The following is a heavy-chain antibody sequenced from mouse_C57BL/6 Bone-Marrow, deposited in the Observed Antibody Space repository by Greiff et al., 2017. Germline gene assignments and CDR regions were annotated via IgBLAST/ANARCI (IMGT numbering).Heavy chain of an antibody. CDR2: ILPGSGST. CDR1: GYTFTGYW. V-gene: IGHV1-9*01. Sequence: VQLQQSGAELMKPGASVKLSCKATGYTFTGYWIEWVKQRPGHGLEWIGEILPGSGSTNYNEKFKGKATFTADTSSNTASMQLSSLTTEDSAIYYCARETMITTIYYYAMDYWGQGTSVTVSS. CDR3: ARETMITTIYYYAMDY. D-gene: IGHD2-4*01. J-gene: IGHJ4*01.